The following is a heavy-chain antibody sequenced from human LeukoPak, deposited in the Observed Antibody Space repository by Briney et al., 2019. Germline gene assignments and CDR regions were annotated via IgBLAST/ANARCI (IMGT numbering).Heavy chain of an antibody. J-gene: IGHJ4*02. CDR3: ARPHYGSGSYDY. CDR2: IYYSGST. Sequence: SETLSLTCTVSGGSISSSSYYWGWIRQPPGKGLEWIGSIYYSGSTYYNPSLKSRVTISVDTSKNQFSLKLSSVTAADTAVYYCARPHYGSGSYDYWGQGTLVTVSS. CDR1: GGSISSSSYY. D-gene: IGHD3-10*01. V-gene: IGHV4-39*01.